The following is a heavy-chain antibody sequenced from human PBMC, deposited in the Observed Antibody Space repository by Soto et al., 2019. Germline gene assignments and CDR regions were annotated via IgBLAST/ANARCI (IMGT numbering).Heavy chain of an antibody. Sequence: QLQLQESGPGLVKPSETLSLTCTVSGGSISSSSYYWGWIRQPPGKGLEWIGSIYYSGSTYYNPSLKSRVTISVDTSKNQFSLKLSSVTAADTAVYYCARHVGPSNGDWFDPWGQGTLVTVSS. CDR2: IYYSGST. D-gene: IGHD1-26*01. CDR3: ARHVGPSNGDWFDP. J-gene: IGHJ5*02. V-gene: IGHV4-39*01. CDR1: GGSISSSSYY.